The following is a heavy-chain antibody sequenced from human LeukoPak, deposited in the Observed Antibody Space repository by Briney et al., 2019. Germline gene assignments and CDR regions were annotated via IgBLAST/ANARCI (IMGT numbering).Heavy chain of an antibody. CDR2: IYYRGNT. CDR3: ARQAYNGYYLFDS. J-gene: IGHJ4*02. CDR1: GASISSGYY. D-gene: IGHD3-3*01. Sequence: SETLSLTCTVSGASISSGYYGGWIRQPPGKGLEWIGTIYYRGNTYYNPSLRSRVTLSVDTSKNQFSLRLTSVTAADTAVYYCARQAYNGYYLFDSWGQGTLVTVSS. V-gene: IGHV4-38-2*02.